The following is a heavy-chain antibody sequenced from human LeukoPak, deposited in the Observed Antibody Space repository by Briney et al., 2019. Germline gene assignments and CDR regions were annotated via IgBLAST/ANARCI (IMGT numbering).Heavy chain of an antibody. J-gene: IGHJ3*02. CDR1: GGSISSYY. D-gene: IGHD6-19*01. CDR2: IYYSGST. CDR3: ARGGSSGWCITPDAFDI. V-gene: IGHV4-59*01. Sequence: SETLSLTCTVSGGSISSYYWSWIRQPPGKGLEWIGYIYYSGSTNYNPSLKSRVTISVDTSKNQFSLKLSSVTAADTAVYYCARGGSSGWCITPDAFDIWGQGTMVTVSS.